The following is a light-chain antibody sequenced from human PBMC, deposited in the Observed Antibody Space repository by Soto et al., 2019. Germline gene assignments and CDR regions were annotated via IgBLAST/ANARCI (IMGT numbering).Light chain of an antibody. V-gene: IGLV1-36*01. Sequence: QSVLTQPPSVSEAPRQRVTISCSGSNSNIGNNEVSWYQQLPGKAPKLLIFYNDLLPSGVSDRFSGSKSGTSASLAISGLQSEDEVDYYCASWDDSLNVYVFGTGTKVTVL. CDR3: ASWDDSLNVYV. CDR1: NSNIGNNE. J-gene: IGLJ1*01. CDR2: YND.